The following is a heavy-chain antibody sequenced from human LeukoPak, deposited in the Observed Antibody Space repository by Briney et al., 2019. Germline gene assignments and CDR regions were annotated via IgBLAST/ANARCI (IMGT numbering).Heavy chain of an antibody. Sequence: PSETLSLTCAVSGGSISSGDYSWNWIRQPPGKGLEWIGSIYHSGTTYYNPSLKSRVTISVDRSKNQFSLKLSSVTAADTAVYYCARGYYGSGSYSDYWGQGALVTVSP. J-gene: IGHJ4*02. CDR1: GGSISSGDYS. V-gene: IGHV4-30-2*01. CDR2: IYHSGTT. D-gene: IGHD3-10*01. CDR3: ARGYYGSGSYSDY.